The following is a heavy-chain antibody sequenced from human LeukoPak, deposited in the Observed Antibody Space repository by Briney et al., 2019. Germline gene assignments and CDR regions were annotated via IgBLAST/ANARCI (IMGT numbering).Heavy chain of an antibody. CDR2: ISGSGAGGST. D-gene: IGHD6-13*01. CDR1: GFTFSSYS. Sequence: GGSLRLSCAASGFTFSSYSMNWVRQAPGKGLQWVSSISGSGAGGSTYYADSVKGRFTISRDNSKRTMHLQMNSLRAEDTAVYYCAKDLVAGAGTPLFGFWGQGTLVTVSS. J-gene: IGHJ4*02. CDR3: AKDLVAGAGTPLFGF. V-gene: IGHV3-23*01.